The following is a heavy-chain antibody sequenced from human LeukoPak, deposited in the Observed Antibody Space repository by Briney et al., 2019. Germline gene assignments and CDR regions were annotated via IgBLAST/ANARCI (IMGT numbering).Heavy chain of an antibody. D-gene: IGHD2-15*01. V-gene: IGHV4-31*03. CDR3: ARYCSGGSCYSGDVAFDY. CDR2: IYYSGTI. Sequence: SETLSLTCTVSGDSISSGGYYWSWIRQHPGKGLEWIGYIYYSGTIYYNPSLKSRLTISVDTSKNQFSLKLSSVTAADTAVYYCARYCSGGSCYSGDVAFDYWGQGSLVTVSS. CDR1: GDSISSGGYY. J-gene: IGHJ4*02.